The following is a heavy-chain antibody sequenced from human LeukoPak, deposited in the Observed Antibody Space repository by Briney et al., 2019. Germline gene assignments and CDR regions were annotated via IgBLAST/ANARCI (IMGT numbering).Heavy chain of an antibody. D-gene: IGHD3-9*01. V-gene: IGHV3-48*01. CDR3: ARGGERSNLVTDLYYYYYMDV. CDR1: GFTFSSYS. Sequence: GGSLRLSCAASGFTFSSYSMNWVRQAPGKGLEWVSYISSSSSTIYYADSVKGRFTISRDNAKNSLYLQMNSLRAEDTAVYCCARGGERSNLVTDLYYYYYMDVWGKGTTVTVSS. J-gene: IGHJ6*03. CDR2: ISSSSSTI.